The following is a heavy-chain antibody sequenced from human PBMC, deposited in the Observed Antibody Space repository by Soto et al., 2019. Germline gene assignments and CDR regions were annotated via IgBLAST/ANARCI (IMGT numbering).Heavy chain of an antibody. D-gene: IGHD2-15*01. CDR3: ARGHLGITTTGTWYDFDY. J-gene: IGHJ4*02. Sequence: KTXGTLSLTFTVSGDSISSYYWTWIRQPPGKGLEYIGYIYYSGRTYYNPSLKSRVTISVDTSKNQFSLKLSSVTAADTAVYYCARGHLGITTTGTWYDFDYWGQGTLVTVSS. CDR1: GDSISSYY. CDR2: IYYSGRT. V-gene: IGHV4-59*01.